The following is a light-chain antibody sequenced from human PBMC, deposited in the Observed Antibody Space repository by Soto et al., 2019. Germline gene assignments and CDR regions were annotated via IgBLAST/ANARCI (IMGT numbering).Light chain of an antibody. CDR3: QQYNTYWT. CDR2: KAS. Sequence: DIQMTQSPSTLSASVGDRVTITCRASQSISDWLAWYQQKPGKAPKLLIYKASSLQSSVPSRFSGSGSGTEFTLTISSLQPDDLATYYCQQYNTYWTLGQGTKVDIK. J-gene: IGKJ1*01. V-gene: IGKV1-5*03. CDR1: QSISDW.